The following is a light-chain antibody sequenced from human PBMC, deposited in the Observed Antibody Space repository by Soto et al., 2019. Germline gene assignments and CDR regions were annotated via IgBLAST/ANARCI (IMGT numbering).Light chain of an antibody. CDR2: EVN. CDR3: TSYAGGNNV. CDR1: STDVGGYDY. J-gene: IGLJ1*01. V-gene: IGLV2-8*01. Sequence: QSALTQPPAASGSPGQSVTISCTGTSTDVGGYDYVSWYQQHPGKVPKLMIYEVNKRPSGVPDRFSGSKSGNTASLTVSGLTPEDEADYYCTSYAGGNNVFGTGTKLTVL.